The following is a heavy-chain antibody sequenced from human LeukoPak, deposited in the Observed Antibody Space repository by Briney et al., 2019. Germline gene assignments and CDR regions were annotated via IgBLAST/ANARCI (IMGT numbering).Heavy chain of an antibody. CDR2: ISRDSTTI. V-gene: IGHV3-48*01. D-gene: IGHD1-1*01. CDR1: GFTFSSFH. J-gene: IGHJ4*02. Sequence: GGSLRLSCAASGFTFSSFHINWVRQAPGKGLEWLSYISRDSTTIYYADSVKGRFTISRDNAKNSLYLQMNSLKTEDTAVYYCTSRNWNDDYWGQGTLVTVSS. CDR3: TSRNWNDDY.